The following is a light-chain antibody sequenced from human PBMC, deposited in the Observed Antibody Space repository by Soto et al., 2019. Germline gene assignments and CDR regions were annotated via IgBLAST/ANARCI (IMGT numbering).Light chain of an antibody. CDR1: QSISTL. V-gene: IGKV1-39*01. Sequence: DIQLTQSPSSLSASVGDRVTITCRASQSISTLLNWYQQIPGKAPNLLIYAASTLQSGVPSRFSGSGSGTDFTLTITSLQSEDFATYYCQHTYNIPLTFGQGTKVEI. J-gene: IGKJ1*01. CDR2: AAS. CDR3: QHTYNIPLT.